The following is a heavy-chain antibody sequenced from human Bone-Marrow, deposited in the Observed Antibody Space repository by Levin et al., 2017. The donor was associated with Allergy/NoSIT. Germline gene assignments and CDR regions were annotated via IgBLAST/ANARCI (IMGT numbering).Heavy chain of an antibody. V-gene: IGHV1-18*01. Sequence: RASVKVSCKTSGYTFTNYGISWVRQAPGRGFEWTGWISAYNANTHYAQKLQGRVTMTTDTSSGTAYMELTNLKSDDTAVYYCARASMTSAGGVHSGWGQGTLVTVSS. CDR3: ARASMTSAGGVHSG. D-gene: IGHD4-17*01. CDR1: GYTFTNYG. CDR2: ISAYNANT. J-gene: IGHJ1*01.